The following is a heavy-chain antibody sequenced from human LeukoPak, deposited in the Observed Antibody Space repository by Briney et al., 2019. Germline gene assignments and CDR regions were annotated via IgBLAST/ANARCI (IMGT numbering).Heavy chain of an antibody. D-gene: IGHD3-3*01. CDR1: GFTFSSYA. V-gene: IGHV3-30*04. J-gene: IGHJ3*02. CDR2: ISYDGSNK. CDR3: ARTIFGVVTESLSAFDI. Sequence: GGSLRLSCAASGFTFSSYAMHWVRQAPGKGLEWVAVISYDGSNKYYADSVKGRFTISRDNSKNTLYLQMNSLRAEDTAVYYCARTIFGVVTESLSAFDIWGQGTMVTVSS.